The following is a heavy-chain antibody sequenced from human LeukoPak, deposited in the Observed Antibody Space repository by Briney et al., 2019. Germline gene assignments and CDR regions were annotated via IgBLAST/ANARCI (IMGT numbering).Heavy chain of an antibody. J-gene: IGHJ6*04. D-gene: IGHD3-10*02. CDR1: GFTFSSYW. CDR3: AELGVTMIGGV. CDR2: IKQDGSEK. V-gene: IGHV3-7*01. Sequence: GGSLRLSCAASGFTFSSYWMSWVRQAPGKGLEWVANIKQDGSEKYFVDSVKGRFTISRDNAKNSLYLQMNSLRAEDTAVYYCAELGVTMIGGVWGKGTTVTISS.